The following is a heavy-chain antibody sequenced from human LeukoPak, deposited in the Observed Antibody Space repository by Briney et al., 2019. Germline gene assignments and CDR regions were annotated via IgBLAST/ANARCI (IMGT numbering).Heavy chain of an antibody. Sequence: GGSLRLSCAASGFTFSRYWMSWLRQAPGKGLGWVANINEDGSEKYYVDSVKGRFTISRDNAKNSLYLQMNSLRAEDTAVYYCARENPLMVRGVISAFDIWGQGTMVTVSS. V-gene: IGHV3-7*01. CDR3: ARENPLMVRGVISAFDI. J-gene: IGHJ3*02. CDR2: INEDGSEK. D-gene: IGHD3-10*01. CDR1: GFTFSRYW.